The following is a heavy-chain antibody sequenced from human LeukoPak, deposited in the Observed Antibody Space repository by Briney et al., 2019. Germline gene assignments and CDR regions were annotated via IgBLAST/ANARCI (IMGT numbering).Heavy chain of an antibody. Sequence: GGSLRLSCAASGFTFSSYWMHWVRQAPGEGLVWVSRINSDGSSTSYADSVKGRFTISRDNAKNTLYLQMNSLRAEDTAVYYCARDPILGYCSSTSCSHNWFDPWGQGTLVTVSS. J-gene: IGHJ5*02. D-gene: IGHD2-2*01. CDR1: GFTFSSYW. CDR2: INSDGSST. CDR3: ARDPILGYCSSTSCSHNWFDP. V-gene: IGHV3-74*01.